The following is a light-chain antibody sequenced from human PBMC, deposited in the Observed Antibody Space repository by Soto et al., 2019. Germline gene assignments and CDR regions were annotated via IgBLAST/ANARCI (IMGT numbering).Light chain of an antibody. Sequence: EIVLTQSPGTLSLSPGERATLSCRASQSVNSNYLAWYQQKPGQAPRLLIYGASSRATGIPDRFSGSGSGTDFPLTISRLEAEDFAVYYCQQYGSSPLFTFGPGTKVDIK. CDR3: QQYGSSPLFT. J-gene: IGKJ3*01. V-gene: IGKV3-20*01. CDR2: GAS. CDR1: QSVNSNY.